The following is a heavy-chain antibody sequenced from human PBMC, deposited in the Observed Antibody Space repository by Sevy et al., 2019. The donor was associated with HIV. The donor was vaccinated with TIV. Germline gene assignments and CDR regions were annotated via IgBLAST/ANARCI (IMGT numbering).Heavy chain of an antibody. CDR2: ISYDGSNK. Sequence: GGSLRLSCAASGFTFSSYGMHWVRQAPGKGLEWVAVISYDGSNKYYADSVKGRFTISRDNSKNTLYLQMNSLRAEDTAVYYCASELWRGYSYGFYWYFDLWGRGTLVTVSS. J-gene: IGHJ2*01. V-gene: IGHV3-30*03. CDR1: GFTFSSYG. CDR3: ASELWRGYSYGFYWYFDL. D-gene: IGHD5-18*01.